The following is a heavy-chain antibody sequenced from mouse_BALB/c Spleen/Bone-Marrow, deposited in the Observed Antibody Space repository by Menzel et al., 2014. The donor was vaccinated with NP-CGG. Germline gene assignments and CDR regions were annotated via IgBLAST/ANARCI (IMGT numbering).Heavy chain of an antibody. CDR2: ISSGGSYT. CDR1: GFTFSTYA. Sequence: EVKVEESGGVLVKPGGSLKLSCAASGFTFSTYAMSWVRQSPEKRLEWAAEISSGGSYTYYPDTVTGRFTISRDNAKNTLYLEMSSLRSEDTAMYYCARDGYGSSDWGQGTLVTVSA. D-gene: IGHD1-1*01. J-gene: IGHJ3*01. V-gene: IGHV5-9-4*01. CDR3: ARDGYGSSD.